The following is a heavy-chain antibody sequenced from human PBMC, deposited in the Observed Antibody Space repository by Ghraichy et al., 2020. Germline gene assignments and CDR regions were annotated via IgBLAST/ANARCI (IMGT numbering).Heavy chain of an antibody. CDR3: ARVEGGGSYGAFDI. J-gene: IGHJ3*02. CDR1: GFTFSSYT. Sequence: GSLRLSCAASGFTFSSYTMNWVRQAPGKGLEWVSSISSSSSYIYYADSLKGRFTISRDNAKNSLYLQMSSLRAEDTAVYYCARVEGGGSYGAFDIWGQGTLVTVSS. CDR2: ISSSSSYI. D-gene: IGHD1-26*01. V-gene: IGHV3-21*01.